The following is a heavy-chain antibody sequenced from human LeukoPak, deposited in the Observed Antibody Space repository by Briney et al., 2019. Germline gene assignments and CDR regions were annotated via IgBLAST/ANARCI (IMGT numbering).Heavy chain of an antibody. Sequence: GGSLRLSCAVSGFTFSGFWMSWSRQAPGRGLEWVASINPDGSEGYYADVVKGRFTISRDNAKNSLYLQINSLRAEDTAVYYCARSSYSSSSSVWGQGTMVTVSS. CDR2: INPDGSEG. CDR3: ARSSYSSSSSV. D-gene: IGHD6-6*01. V-gene: IGHV3-7*03. J-gene: IGHJ3*01. CDR1: GFTFSGFW.